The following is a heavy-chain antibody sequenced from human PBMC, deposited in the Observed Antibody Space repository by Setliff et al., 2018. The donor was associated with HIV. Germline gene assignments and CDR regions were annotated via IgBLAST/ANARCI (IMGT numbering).Heavy chain of an antibody. Sequence: GGSLRLSCAASGFSFRDYYMNWIRQAPGKGLEWVANIKQDGNEEYYVDSVKGRFTISRDNAKSSLHLQMNSLRAEDTAVYYCVRRYPGGSYFEYWGQGTLVTVSS. CDR3: VRRYPGGSYFEY. CDR2: IKQDGNEE. CDR1: GFSFRDYY. V-gene: IGHV3-7*03. D-gene: IGHD2-15*01. J-gene: IGHJ4*02.